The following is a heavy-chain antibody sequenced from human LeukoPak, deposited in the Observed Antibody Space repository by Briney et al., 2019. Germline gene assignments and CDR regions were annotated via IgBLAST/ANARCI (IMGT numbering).Heavy chain of an antibody. Sequence: KPSETLSLTCTVSGGSLSTYYWSWIRQPPGKGLEWIGYINYSGSTTYSPSLKSRVTISVDASKSQFSLKLTSVTAADTAVYYCARGIKAGLGEAPAYWGQGTLVTVSS. CDR3: ARGIKAGLGEAPAY. V-gene: IGHV4-59*01. D-gene: IGHD3-10*01. CDR1: GGSLSTYY. J-gene: IGHJ4*02. CDR2: INYSGST.